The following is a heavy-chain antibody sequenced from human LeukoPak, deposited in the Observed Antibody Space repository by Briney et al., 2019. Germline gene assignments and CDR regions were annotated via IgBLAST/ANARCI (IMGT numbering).Heavy chain of an antibody. D-gene: IGHD3-3*01. CDR2: IYHSGST. CDR1: GYSISSGYY. J-gene: IGHJ3*02. CDR3: ARQQPNVLRFLEWSNDAFDI. Sequence: SETLSLTCTVSGYSISSGYYWGWIRQPPGKGLEWIGSIYHSGSTYYNPSLKSRVTISVDTSKNQFSLKLSSVTAADTAVYYCARQQPNVLRFLEWSNDAFDIWGQGTMVTVSS. V-gene: IGHV4-38-2*02.